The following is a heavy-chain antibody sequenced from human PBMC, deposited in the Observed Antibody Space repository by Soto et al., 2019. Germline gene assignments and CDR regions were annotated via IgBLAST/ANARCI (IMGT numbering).Heavy chain of an antibody. CDR3: VKDGLTSIFGVVYEGSDI. J-gene: IGHJ3*02. CDR2: ISWNRGSI. Sequence: EVQLVESGGGLVQPGRSLRLSCAASGFTFDDYAMYWVRQVPGKGLEWVSGISWNRGSIGYADSVKGRFTISRDNAKNSLYLQMNSLRPEDTALYYCVKDGLTSIFGVVYEGSDIWGQGTMVTVSS. V-gene: IGHV3-9*01. D-gene: IGHD3-3*01. CDR1: GFTFDDYA.